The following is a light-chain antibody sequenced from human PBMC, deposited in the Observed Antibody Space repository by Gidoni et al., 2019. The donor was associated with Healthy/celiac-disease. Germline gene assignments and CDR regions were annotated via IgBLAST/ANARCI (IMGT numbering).Light chain of an antibody. CDR3: MQALQTPLT. CDR1: QSLLHSNGYNY. J-gene: IGKJ4*01. V-gene: IGKV2-28*01. CDR2: LGS. Sequence: DIVMTQSPLSLHVTTGEPASISCRSSQSLLHSNGYNYLDWYLQKPGQSPQLLIYLGSNRASGVPDRFSGSGSGTDFTLKISRVEAEYVGVYYCMQALQTPLTFGGGTKVEIK.